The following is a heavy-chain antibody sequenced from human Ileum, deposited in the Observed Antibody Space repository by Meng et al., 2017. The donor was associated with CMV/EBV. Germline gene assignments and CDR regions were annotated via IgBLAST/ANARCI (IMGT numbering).Heavy chain of an antibody. CDR1: GGSVSCTNYY. D-gene: IGHD3-10*01. V-gene: IGHV4-30-4*01. Sequence: SETLSLTCAVSGGSVSCTNYYWSWIRPTPGEGLEWIGYIYNSETTNYTPSLKSRVAMSVDSSRNQLSLKVTSMTAADTAVYYSASGPNRGFLHYWGQGTLVTVSS. CDR2: IYNSETT. CDR3: ASGPNRGFLHY. J-gene: IGHJ4*02.